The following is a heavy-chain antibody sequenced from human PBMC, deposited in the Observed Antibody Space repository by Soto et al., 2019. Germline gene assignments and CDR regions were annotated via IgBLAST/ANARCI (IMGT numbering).Heavy chain of an antibody. CDR2: INPNSGGT. V-gene: IGHV1-2*02. CDR3: ARESVLTGTHHFDS. D-gene: IGHD1-7*01. Sequence: ASVKVSWKASGYSFTGQYVQWVRQAPGQGLEWMGWINPNSGGTNYAQKFQGRVTMTRDTSTSTAYMELSRLISDDTAVYYCARESVLTGTHHFDSWGQGTRVTVSS. CDR1: GYSFTGQY. J-gene: IGHJ4*02.